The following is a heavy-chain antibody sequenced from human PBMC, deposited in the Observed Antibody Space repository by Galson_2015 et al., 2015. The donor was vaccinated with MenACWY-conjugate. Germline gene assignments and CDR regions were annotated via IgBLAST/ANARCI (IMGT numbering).Heavy chain of an antibody. Sequence: SLRLSCAASGFTFNQYWMHWVRQAPGKGLVWVSRISPDGSVTNYADSVKGRFTLSRDNAKNTLYLQMNSLRGDDTAVYFCARDSNWSFDSWGQGTLVTVSS. J-gene: IGHJ4*02. CDR3: ARDSNWSFDS. D-gene: IGHD6-13*01. CDR1: GFTFNQYW. V-gene: IGHV3-74*01. CDR2: ISPDGSVT.